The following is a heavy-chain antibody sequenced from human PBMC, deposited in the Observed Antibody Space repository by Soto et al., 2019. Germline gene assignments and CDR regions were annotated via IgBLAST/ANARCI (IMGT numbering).Heavy chain of an antibody. CDR1: GFTFSSYA. CDR2: ISYDGSNK. Sequence: GGSLRLSCAASGFTFSSYAMHWVRQAPGKGLEWVAVISYDGSNKYYADSVKGRFTISRDNSKNTLYLQMNSLRAEDTAVYYCARDPDYYYDSSGYRFAYWGQGTLVTVSS. CDR3: ARDPDYYYDSSGYRFAY. D-gene: IGHD3-22*01. V-gene: IGHV3-30-3*01. J-gene: IGHJ4*02.